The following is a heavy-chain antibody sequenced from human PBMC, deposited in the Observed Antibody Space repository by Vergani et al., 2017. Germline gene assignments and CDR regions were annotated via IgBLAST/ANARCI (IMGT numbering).Heavy chain of an antibody. V-gene: IGHV1-8*01. Sequence: QVQLVQSGAEVKKPGASVKVSCKASGYTFTSYDINWVRQATGQGLEWMGWMNPNSGNTGYAQKFQGRVTMTRNTSISTSYMELSSLRSEDTAVYYCARDRRVPAAIRGGYYYYYCMDVWGQGTTVTVSS. CDR3: ARDRRVPAAIRGGYYYYYCMDV. CDR1: GYTFTSYD. D-gene: IGHD2-2*02. J-gene: IGHJ6*02. CDR2: MNPNSGNT.